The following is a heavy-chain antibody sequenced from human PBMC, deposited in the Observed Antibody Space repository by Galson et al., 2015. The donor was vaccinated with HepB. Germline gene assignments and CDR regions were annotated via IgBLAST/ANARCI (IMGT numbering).Heavy chain of an antibody. CDR3: ARDLWVAAAFTDHYYYGMDV. V-gene: IGHV3-21*01. Sequence: SLRLSCAASGFTFSTFSINWVRQAPGKGLEWVSSISGSSSYMFYADSVKGRFTISRDNAKNSLYLQMNSLRAEDTAVYYCARDLWVAAAFTDHYYYGMDVWGQGTTVTVSS. CDR1: GFTFSTFS. J-gene: IGHJ6*02. CDR2: ISGSSSYM. D-gene: IGHD6-25*01.